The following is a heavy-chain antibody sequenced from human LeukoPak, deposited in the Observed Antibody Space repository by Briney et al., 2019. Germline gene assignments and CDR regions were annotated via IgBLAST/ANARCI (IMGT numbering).Heavy chain of an antibody. V-gene: IGHV4-59*08. CDR2: IYYTGTT. D-gene: IGHD3-16*01. CDR3: ARRWVYDKRAFDA. CDR1: GGSISGTYY. J-gene: IGHJ3*01. Sequence: SETLSLTCTVSGGSISGTYYWGWIRQPPGKGLEWIGYIYYTGTTDSNPSLKSRVTISLDTSKNQFSLNLSSVTAADTAVYYCARRWVYDKRAFDAWGQGTMVPVSS.